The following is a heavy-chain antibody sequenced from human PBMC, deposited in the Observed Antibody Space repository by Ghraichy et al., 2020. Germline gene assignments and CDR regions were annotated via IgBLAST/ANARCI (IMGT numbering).Heavy chain of an antibody. CDR1: GFTVSSNY. D-gene: IGHD6-19*01. CDR3: AGKQKGSGWYPLDY. J-gene: IGHJ4*02. Sequence: GGSLRLSCAASGFTVSSNYMSWVRQAPGKGLEWVSVIYSGGSTYYADSVKGRFTISRDNSKNTLYLQMNSLRAEDTAVYYCAGKQKGSGWYPLDYWGQGTLVTVSS. CDR2: IYSGGST. V-gene: IGHV3-53*01.